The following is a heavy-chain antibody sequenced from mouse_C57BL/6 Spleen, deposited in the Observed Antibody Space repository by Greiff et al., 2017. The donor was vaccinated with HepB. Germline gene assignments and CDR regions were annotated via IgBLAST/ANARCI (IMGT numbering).Heavy chain of an antibody. J-gene: IGHJ1*03. Sequence: QVQLQQPGAELVKPGASVKMSCKASGYTFTSYWITWVKQRPGQGLEWIGDIYPGSGSTNYNEKFKSKATLTVDTSSSTAYMQLSSLTSEDSAVYYCARGDYGSVDWYFDVWGTGTTVTVSS. D-gene: IGHD1-1*01. CDR2: IYPGSGST. CDR1: GYTFTSYW. CDR3: ARGDYGSVDWYFDV. V-gene: IGHV1-55*01.